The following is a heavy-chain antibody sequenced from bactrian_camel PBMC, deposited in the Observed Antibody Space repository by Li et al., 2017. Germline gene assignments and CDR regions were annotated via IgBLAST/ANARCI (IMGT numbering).Heavy chain of an antibody. CDR2: FYHGMVGSA. CDR1: GYPYSTTC. Sequence: HVQLVESGGGSVQAGGSLRLSCAVVGYPYSTTCMGWFSQAPGKEREAVAAFYHGMVGSAYYDDSVKGRFTISEDSAKTAVYLQMNSLKPEDTAMYYCAARKKGVYCLGGQYDYWGQGTQVTVS. J-gene: IGHJ4*01. CDR3: AARKKGVYCLGGQYDY. V-gene: IGHV3-3*01. D-gene: IGHD3*01.